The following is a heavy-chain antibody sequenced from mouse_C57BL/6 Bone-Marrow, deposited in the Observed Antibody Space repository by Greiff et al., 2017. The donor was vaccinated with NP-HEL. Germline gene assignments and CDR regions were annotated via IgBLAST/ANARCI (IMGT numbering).Heavy chain of an antibody. CDR2: INPSNGGT. V-gene: IGHV1-53*01. Sequence: VQLQQPGTELVKPGASVKLSCKASGYTFTSYWMHWVKQRPGQGLEWIGNINPSNGGTNYNEKFKSQATLTVDKSSSTANMQLSSLTSVDSAVYSCARSIKGSNCFDEWGQGTTLTVSS. CDR1: GYTFTSYW. CDR3: ARSIKGSNCFDE. J-gene: IGHJ2*01.